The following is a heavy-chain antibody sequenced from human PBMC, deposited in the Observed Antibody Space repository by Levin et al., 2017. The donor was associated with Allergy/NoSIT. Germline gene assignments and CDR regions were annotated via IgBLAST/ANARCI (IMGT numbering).Heavy chain of an antibody. CDR3: ARVPRSSGWYGYYFDN. CDR2: IKEDGSEK. Sequence: LTCAASGFTFSTYWMSWVRQAPGKGLEWVANIKEDGSEKNYVDSVKGRFTISRDNTKNSLYLQMNNLRAEDTAVYYCARVPRSSGWYGYYFDNWGQGTLVTVSS. D-gene: IGHD6-19*01. J-gene: IGHJ4*02. CDR1: GFTFSTYW. V-gene: IGHV3-7*01.